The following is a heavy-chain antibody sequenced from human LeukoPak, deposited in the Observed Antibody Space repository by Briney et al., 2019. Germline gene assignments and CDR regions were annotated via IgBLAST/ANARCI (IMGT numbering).Heavy chain of an antibody. V-gene: IGHV1-24*01. CDR3: ATVNYYDSSGSDAFDI. J-gene: IGHJ3*02. CDR1: GYTFTGYY. Sequence: ASVKVSCKASGYTFTGYYMHWVRQAPGKGLEWMGGFDPEDGETIYAQKFQGRVTMTEDTSTDTAYMELSSLRSEDTAVYYCATVNYYDSSGSDAFDIWGQGTMVTVSS. D-gene: IGHD3-22*01. CDR2: FDPEDGET.